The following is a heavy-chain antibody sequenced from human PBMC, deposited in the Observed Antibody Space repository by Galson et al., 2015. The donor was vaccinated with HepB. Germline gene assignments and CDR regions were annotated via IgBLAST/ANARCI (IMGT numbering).Heavy chain of an antibody. D-gene: IGHD6-13*01. J-gene: IGHJ4*02. V-gene: IGHV4-39*01. Sequence: LSLTCTVSGGSISSSSYYWGWIRQPPGKGLEWIGSIYYSGSTYYNPSLKSRVTISVDTSKNQFSLKLSSVTAADTAVYYCARQGYSSSWYFGYSSGHLRGWGQGTLVTVSS. CDR3: ARQGYSSSWYFGYSSGHLRG. CDR2: IYYSGST. CDR1: GGSISSSSYY.